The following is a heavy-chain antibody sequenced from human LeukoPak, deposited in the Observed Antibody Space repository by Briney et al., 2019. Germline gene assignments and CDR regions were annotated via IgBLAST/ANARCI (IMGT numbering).Heavy chain of an antibody. J-gene: IGHJ4*02. D-gene: IGHD3-3*01. CDR2: ISYDGSNK. CDR3: ARGAPRNYDFWSGPFDY. V-gene: IGHV3-30-3*01. Sequence: GGSLRLSCAASGFTFSNYAMHWVRQAPGKGLEWVALISYDGSNKCYADSVKGRFTISSDNSKNTLYLQMNSLRGEDTAVYYCARGAPRNYDFWSGPFDYWGQGSLVTVSP. CDR1: GFTFSNYA.